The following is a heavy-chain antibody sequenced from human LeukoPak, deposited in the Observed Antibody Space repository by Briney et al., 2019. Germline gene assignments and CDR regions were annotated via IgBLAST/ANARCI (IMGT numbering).Heavy chain of an antibody. D-gene: IGHD6-13*01. CDR3: ARVALYSSSWYLYY. Sequence: WISAYNGNTNYAQKLQGRVTMTTDTSTSTAYMELRSQRSDDTAVYYCARVALYSSSWYLYYWGQGTLVTVSS. V-gene: IGHV1-18*01. J-gene: IGHJ4*02. CDR2: ISAYNGNT.